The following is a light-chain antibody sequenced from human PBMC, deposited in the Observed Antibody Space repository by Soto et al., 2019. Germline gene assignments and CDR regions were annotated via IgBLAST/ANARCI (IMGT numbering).Light chain of an antibody. V-gene: IGKV1-5*03. CDR2: KAS. J-gene: IGKJ1*01. CDR1: QSISSW. CDR3: QQYYTYSRT. Sequence: DIQMTQSPSTLSASVGDRVTITCRASQSISSWLAWYQQKPGKAPDLLIYKASSLESGVPSRFSGSGSGTEFHLTISSLQPDDFATYYCQQYYTYSRTFGQGTKVEIK.